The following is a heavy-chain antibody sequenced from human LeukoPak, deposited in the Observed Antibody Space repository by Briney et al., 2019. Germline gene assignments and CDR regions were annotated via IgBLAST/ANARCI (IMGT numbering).Heavy chain of an antibody. CDR3: ARGVGHYYYGMDV. CDR1: GFTFSTSG. J-gene: IGHJ6*02. Sequence: GGSLRLSCAASGFTFSTSGMHWVRPAPGKGLEWVTLIWYDGSNKYYADSVKGRFTISRDNSKNMLYLQMNSLRAEDTAVYYCARGVGHYYYGMDVWGQGTTVTVSS. CDR2: IWYDGSNK. V-gene: IGHV3-33*01. D-gene: IGHD2-15*01.